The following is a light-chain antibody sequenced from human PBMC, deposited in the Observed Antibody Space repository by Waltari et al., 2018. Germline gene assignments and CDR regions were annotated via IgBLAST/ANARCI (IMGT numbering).Light chain of an antibody. CDR1: QSISGGW. V-gene: IGKV3-20*01. CDR2: GAS. CDR3: HQYDASSVT. J-gene: IGKJ4*01. Sequence: ELDFTQSPGTLSLSPGERATLSCRASQSISGGWLAWYQQKPGQAPRLLIYGASRRATAIPDRFSGSGSGTDFTLTISRLEPEDFAVYYCHQYDASSVTFGGGTKVEIK.